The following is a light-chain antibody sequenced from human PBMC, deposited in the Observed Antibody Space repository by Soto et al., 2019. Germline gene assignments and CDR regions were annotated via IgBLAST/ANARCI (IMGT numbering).Light chain of an antibody. Sequence: EIVLTQAPAALALSPGERANLSCRASQSVSSYLAWYQQKPGQAHRLLIYDASNRATGITARFSGSGSGKDFTLTISSLEPEDFAVYYCKKRSNWHRTFGQGTRLEIK. CDR2: DAS. V-gene: IGKV3-11*01. CDR1: QSVSSY. CDR3: KKRSNWHRT. J-gene: IGKJ5*01.